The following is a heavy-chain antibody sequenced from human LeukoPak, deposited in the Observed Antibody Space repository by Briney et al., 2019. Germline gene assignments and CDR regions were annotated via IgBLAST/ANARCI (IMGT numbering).Heavy chain of an antibody. Sequence: SETLSLTCSVSGASISSYYWGWVRQPPGKGLEWIGYMHYSGSTNYNPSLKSRVTIPVDTSKNHFSLKLNSVTAADTAVYYCAREGEYSSGWHPYFQHWGQGTLVTVSS. CDR1: GASISSYY. D-gene: IGHD6-19*01. V-gene: IGHV4-59*12. CDR3: AREGEYSSGWHPYFQH. CDR2: MHYSGST. J-gene: IGHJ1*01.